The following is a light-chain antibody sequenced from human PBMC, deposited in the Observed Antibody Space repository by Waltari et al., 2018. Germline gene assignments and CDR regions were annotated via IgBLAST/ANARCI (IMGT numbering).Light chain of an antibody. J-gene: IGLJ2*01. CDR2: GKN. Sequence: SSELTQDPVVSVALGQTVRITCQGDSLRSYFANWYQQKPGQAPVLVVYGKNNRPSGISDRFSGSRSGNAASLTVTGAQAGDEADYYCCSRDISGNHLVFGGGTKLTVL. V-gene: IGLV3-19*01. CDR3: CSRDISGNHLV. CDR1: SLRSYF.